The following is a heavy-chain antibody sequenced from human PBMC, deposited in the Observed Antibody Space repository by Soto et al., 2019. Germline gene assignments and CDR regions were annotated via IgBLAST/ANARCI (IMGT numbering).Heavy chain of an antibody. V-gene: IGHV1-2*04. J-gene: IGHJ6*02. D-gene: IGHD3-22*01. CDR3: ARWMGGRLLEDYYDSSGRRPYYYYGMDV. Sequence: GASVKVSCKASGYTFTGYYMHWVRQAPGQGLEWMGWINPNSGGTNHAQKFQGWVTMTRDTSISTAYMELSRLRSDDTAVYYCARWMGGRLLEDYYDSSGRRPYYYYGMDVWGQGTTVTVSS. CDR2: INPNSGGT. CDR1: GYTFTGYY.